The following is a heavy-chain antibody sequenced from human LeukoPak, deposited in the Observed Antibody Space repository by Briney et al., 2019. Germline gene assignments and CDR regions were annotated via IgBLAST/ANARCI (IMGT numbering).Heavy chain of an antibody. J-gene: IGHJ4*02. CDR3: ARIGYCGGDCHLYFDY. CDR2: IIPILGIA. Sequence: TSVKVCCKASGGTFSSYAISWVRQAPGQGLEWMGRIIPILGIANYAQKFQGRVTITADKSTSTAYMELSSLRSEDTAVYYCARIGYCGGDCHLYFDYWGQGTLVTVSS. CDR1: GGTFSSYA. D-gene: IGHD2-21*02. V-gene: IGHV1-69*04.